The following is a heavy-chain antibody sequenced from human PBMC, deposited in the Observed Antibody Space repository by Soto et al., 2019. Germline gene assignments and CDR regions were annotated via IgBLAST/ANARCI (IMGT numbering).Heavy chain of an antibody. Sequence: QVQLQQWGAGLLKPSETLSLTCAVYGGSFSGYYWSWIRQPPGKGLEWIGEINHSGSTNYNPSLKSRVTISVDTSKNQFSLKLSSVTAADTAVYYCARGASGTKLYYFDYWGQGTLVTVSS. D-gene: IGHD1-26*01. V-gene: IGHV4-34*01. CDR3: ARGASGTKLYYFDY. J-gene: IGHJ4*02. CDR1: GGSFSGYY. CDR2: INHSGST.